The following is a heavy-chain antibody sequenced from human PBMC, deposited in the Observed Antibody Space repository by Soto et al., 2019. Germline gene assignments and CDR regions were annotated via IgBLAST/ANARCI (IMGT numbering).Heavy chain of an antibody. CDR3: ARYFFDSSGYSNWFDS. D-gene: IGHD3-22*01. CDR1: GGSTSSGAYY. CDR2: MHYSGSA. V-gene: IGHV4-31*03. J-gene: IGHJ5*01. Sequence: QVQLQESGPGLVKPSQTLSLTCTVSGGSTSSGAYYWGWIRQHSGKGLEWIGYMHYSGSAYYNPSLQSRVTISVDTSMNQFSLKLSSVTAADTAMYYCARYFFDSSGYSNWFDSWGQGTLVTVSS.